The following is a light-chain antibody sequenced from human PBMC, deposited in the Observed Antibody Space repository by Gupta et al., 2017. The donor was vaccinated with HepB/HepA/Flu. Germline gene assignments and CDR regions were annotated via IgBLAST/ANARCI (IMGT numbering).Light chain of an antibody. J-gene: IGLJ3*02. V-gene: IGLV1-51*02. CDR1: SSNIGNNY. CDR2: ENY. Sequence: QSVLTKPPSVSAASGQTVTISCSGSSSNIGNNYVSWYQQRPRSPPKLLFSENYKRPSVIPARFSGSTSGTSATLSITGLQAGEDAVYYSGTWDTTLSRVVFGGGTKLTVL. CDR3: GTWDTTLSRVV.